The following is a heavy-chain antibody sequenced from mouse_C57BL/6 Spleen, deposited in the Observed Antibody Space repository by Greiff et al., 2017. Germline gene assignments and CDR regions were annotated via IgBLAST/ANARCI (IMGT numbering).Heavy chain of an antibody. J-gene: IGHJ3*01. V-gene: IGHV1-78*01. D-gene: IGHD1-1*01. CDR1: GYTFTDHT. Sequence: VQLLQSDAELVKPGASVKISCTVSGYTFTDHTIHWMKQRPEQGLEWIGYIYPRDGSTKYNEKFKGKATLTANKSSSTAYMQHNSLTSEDSAVYFCARHDYYGSSPFAYWGQGTLVTVAA. CDR3: ARHDYYGSSPFAY. CDR2: IYPRDGST.